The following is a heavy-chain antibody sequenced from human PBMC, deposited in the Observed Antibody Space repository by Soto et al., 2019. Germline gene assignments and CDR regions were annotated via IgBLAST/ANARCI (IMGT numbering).Heavy chain of an antibody. CDR2: IIPIFGTA. D-gene: IGHD6-19*01. CDR3: ARALIAVAAYYYYYGMDV. J-gene: IGHJ6*02. Sequence: QVQLVQSGAEVTKPGSSVKVSCKASGGTFSSYAISWVRQAPGQGLEWMGGIIPIFGTANYAQKFQGRVTITADEYTSTAYMELSSLRSEDTAVYYCARALIAVAAYYYYYGMDVWGQGTTVTVSS. V-gene: IGHV1-69*01. CDR1: GGTFSSYA.